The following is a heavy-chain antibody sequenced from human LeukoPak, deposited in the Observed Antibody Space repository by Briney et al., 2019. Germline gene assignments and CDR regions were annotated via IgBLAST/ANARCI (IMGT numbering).Heavy chain of an antibody. Sequence: SVKVSCKASGGTFSSYTISWVRQAPGQGLEWMGRTIPILGIANYAQKFQGRVTITADKSTSTAYMELSSLRSEDTAVYYCAIVVVPANMDVWGKGTTVTVSS. J-gene: IGHJ6*03. CDR3: AIVVVPANMDV. V-gene: IGHV1-69*02. CDR2: TIPILGIA. D-gene: IGHD2-2*01. CDR1: GGTFSSYT.